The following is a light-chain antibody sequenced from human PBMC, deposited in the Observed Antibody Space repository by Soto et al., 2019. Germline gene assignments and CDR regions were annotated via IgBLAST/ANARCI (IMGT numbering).Light chain of an antibody. CDR3: QQDYNLPLT. J-gene: IGKJ4*01. Sequence: EIVLTQSPATLSLSPGQRATLSCRASQSVRSNFLSWYQQKPGQAPRPLIYAASARATGFPARFSGSGSGTDFTLTISSLQPEDVAVYYCQQDYNLPLTFGGGTKVEIK. CDR1: QSVRSNF. V-gene: IGKV3D-7*01. CDR2: AAS.